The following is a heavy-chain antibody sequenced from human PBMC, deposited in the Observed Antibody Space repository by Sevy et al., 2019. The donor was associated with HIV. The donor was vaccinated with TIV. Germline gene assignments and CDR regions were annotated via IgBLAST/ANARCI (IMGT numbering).Heavy chain of an antibody. D-gene: IGHD3-16*01. J-gene: IGHJ5*02. CDR3: ARYALDYVWGNTYNWFDP. CDR1: GFTFSSYS. Sequence: GGSLRLSCAASGFTFSSYSMNWVRQAPGKGLEWISYISSSSSTIYYVDSVKGRFTISRDNCKNSLYLQMNSLRDEDTAVYYCARYALDYVWGNTYNWFDPWVQGTLVTVSS. CDR2: ISSSSSTI. V-gene: IGHV3-48*02.